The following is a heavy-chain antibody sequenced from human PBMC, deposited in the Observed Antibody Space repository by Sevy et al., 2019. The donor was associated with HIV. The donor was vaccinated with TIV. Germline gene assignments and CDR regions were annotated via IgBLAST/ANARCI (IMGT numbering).Heavy chain of an antibody. CDR3: ARDDIVVVPAAIQGYYYYGMDV. V-gene: IGHV4-4*07. Sequence: SETLSLTCTVSGGSISSYYWSWIRQPAGKGLEWIGRIYTSGSTNYNPSLKSRVNMSVDTSTNQFSLKLSSVTGADTAVYYCARDDIVVVPAAIQGYYYYGMDVWGQGTTVTVSS. J-gene: IGHJ6*02. CDR2: IYTSGST. CDR1: GGSISSYY. D-gene: IGHD2-2*02.